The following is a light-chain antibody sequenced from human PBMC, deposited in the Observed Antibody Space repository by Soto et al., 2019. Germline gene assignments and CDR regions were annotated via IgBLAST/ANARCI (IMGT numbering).Light chain of an antibody. CDR3: QSYDSSLSGSV. CDR1: SSNIGAHYD. V-gene: IGLV1-40*01. Sequence: QSVLTQPPSVSGAPGQRVTISCTGSSSNIGAHYDVHWYQQLPGTAPKLLIYDNYNRPSGVPDRFSGSKSGTSASLAITGLQAEDGADYYCQSYDSSLSGSVFGGGTKLTVL. CDR2: DNY. J-gene: IGLJ2*01.